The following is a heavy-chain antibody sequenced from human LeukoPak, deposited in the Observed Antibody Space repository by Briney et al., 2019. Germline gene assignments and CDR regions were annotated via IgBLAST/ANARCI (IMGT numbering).Heavy chain of an antibody. CDR2: IRYDGSNK. D-gene: IGHD1-26*01. V-gene: IGHV3-30*02. J-gene: IGHJ4*02. CDR3: AKDRKSGSKKVYYFDY. Sequence: QPGGSLRLSCAASGFTFSSYGMHWVRRAPGKGLEWVAFIRYDGSNKYYADSVKGRFTISRDNSKNTLYLQMNSLRAEDTAVYYCAKDRKSGSKKVYYFDYWGQGTLVTVSS. CDR1: GFTFSSYG.